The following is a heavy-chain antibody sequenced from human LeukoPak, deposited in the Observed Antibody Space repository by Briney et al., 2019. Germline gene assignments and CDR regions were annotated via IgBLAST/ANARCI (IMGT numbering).Heavy chain of an antibody. CDR1: GGSISNYY. CDR3: ARHMGLGYSYGYPYFDY. J-gene: IGHJ4*02. CDR2: IHYGGSA. D-gene: IGHD5-18*01. V-gene: IGHV4-59*08. Sequence: SEPLSLTCTVCGGSISNYYWSWLRQPRGEGLEWIRYIHYGGSANYKPSLKSRVTISVDTSKNQFPLKLSSVTAADTAVYYCARHMGLGYSYGYPYFDYWGQGTLVTVSS.